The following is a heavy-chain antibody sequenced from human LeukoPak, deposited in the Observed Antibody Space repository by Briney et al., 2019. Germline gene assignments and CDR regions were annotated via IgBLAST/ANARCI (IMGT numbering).Heavy chain of an antibody. J-gene: IGHJ4*02. CDR2: INPNSGGT. D-gene: IGHD2-15*01. Sequence: ASVKVSCKASGYTFTGYHMHWVRQAPGQGLEWMGWINPNSGGTNYAQKFQGRVTMTRDTSISTAYMKLSRLRSDDTAVYYCARSLVAAATVDYWGQGTLVTVSS. CDR3: ARSLVAAATVDY. CDR1: GYTFTGYH. V-gene: IGHV1-2*02.